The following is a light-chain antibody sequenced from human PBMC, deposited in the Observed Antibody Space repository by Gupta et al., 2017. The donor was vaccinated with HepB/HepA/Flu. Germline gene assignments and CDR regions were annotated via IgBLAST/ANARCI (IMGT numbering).Light chain of an antibody. J-gene: IGKJ1*01. CDR3: QKYGGGYQT. V-gene: IGKV3D-15*01. CDR2: GAS. CDR1: HSIGSG. Sequence: TQSPVTLSLSPGERATLSCRASHSIGSGLAWYQQKPGQAPRLLIYGASTRATDIPARFSGSGFGTEFVLTISGLQAEDSASYYCQKYGGGYQTFGQGTRVEIK.